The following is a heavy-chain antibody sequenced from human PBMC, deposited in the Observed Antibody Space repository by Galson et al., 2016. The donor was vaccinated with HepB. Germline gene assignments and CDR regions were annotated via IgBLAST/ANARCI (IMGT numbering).Heavy chain of an antibody. CDR2: IIPIFGTT. Sequence: SVKVSCKASGGIFSSYDVNWVRQAPGQGLEWIGGIIPIFGTTRFAQKFQGRVTLTADESTYAAYMDLTSLRSDDTAVYYCARDPRTKWGIGFDLWGQGTMVTVSS. CDR3: ARDPRTKWGIGFDL. J-gene: IGHJ3*01. D-gene: IGHD7-27*01. V-gene: IGHV1-69*13. CDR1: GGIFSSYD.